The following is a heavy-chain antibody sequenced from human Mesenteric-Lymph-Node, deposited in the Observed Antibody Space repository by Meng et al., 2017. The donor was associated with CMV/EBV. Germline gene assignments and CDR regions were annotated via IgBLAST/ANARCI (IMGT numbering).Heavy chain of an antibody. CDR3: ARHGPYYDFWSGPPTQIDY. D-gene: IGHD3-3*01. CDR1: GGSISSSCDY. J-gene: IGHJ4*02. CDR2: MYYSGST. Sequence: SETLSLTCTVSGGSISSSCDYWGWIRQPPGKGLEWIGSMYYSGSTNYNASLKSRVTISVDTSKNQFSLKLTSVTAADTAVYFCARHGPYYDFWSGPPTQIDYWGQGTLVTVSS. V-gene: IGHV4-39*01.